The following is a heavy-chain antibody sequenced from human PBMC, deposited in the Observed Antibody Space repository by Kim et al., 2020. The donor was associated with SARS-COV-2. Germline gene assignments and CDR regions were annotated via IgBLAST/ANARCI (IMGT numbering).Heavy chain of an antibody. CDR3: AKNEKRSDSSACDF. CDR2: VSVSGGTT. J-gene: IGHJ4*02. V-gene: IGHV3-23*01. D-gene: IGHD2-15*01. Sequence: GGSLRLSCVGTGFTFSLYAMSWFRQAPGKGPEWVASVSVSGGTTNYADSVKGRFTISKDNSDSILYLQMDSLRVDDTATYYCAKNEKRSDSSACDFWGQGSLVTVSP. CDR1: GFTFSLYA.